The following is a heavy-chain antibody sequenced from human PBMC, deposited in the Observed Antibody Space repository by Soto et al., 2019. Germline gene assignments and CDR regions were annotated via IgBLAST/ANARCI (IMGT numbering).Heavy chain of an antibody. CDR2: ISGSGGST. D-gene: IGHD3-3*01. Sequence: GGSLRLSCAASGFTFSSYAMSWVRQAPGKGLEWVSAISGSGGSTYYADSVKGRFTISRDNSKNTLYLQMNSLRAEDTAVYYCAADSRFLEWLLSDHYFDYWGQGTLVTVSS. J-gene: IGHJ4*02. CDR1: GFTFSSYA. V-gene: IGHV3-23*01. CDR3: AADSRFLEWLLSDHYFDY.